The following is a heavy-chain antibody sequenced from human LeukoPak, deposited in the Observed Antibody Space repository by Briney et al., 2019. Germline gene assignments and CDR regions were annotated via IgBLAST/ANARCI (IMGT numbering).Heavy chain of an antibody. CDR2: ISGSGGST. D-gene: IGHD4-17*01. CDR3: AKFRGRLRGSVESNWFDP. Sequence: PGGSLRLSCAASGFTFSSYAMSWVRQAPGKGLEWVSAISGSGGSTYYADSVKGRFTISRDNSKNTLYLQMNSLRAEDTAVYYCAKFRGRLRGSVESNWFDPWGQGTLVTVSS. J-gene: IGHJ5*02. V-gene: IGHV3-23*01. CDR1: GFTFSSYA.